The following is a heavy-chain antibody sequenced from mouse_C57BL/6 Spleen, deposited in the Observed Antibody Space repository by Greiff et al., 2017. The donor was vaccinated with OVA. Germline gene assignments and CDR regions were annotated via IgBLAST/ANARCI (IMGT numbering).Heavy chain of an antibody. J-gene: IGHJ2*01. CDR3: ARGGYTGY. V-gene: IGHV1-85*01. CDR1: GYTFTSYD. CDR2: IYPRDGST. D-gene: IGHD2-2*01. Sequence: VHLVESGPELVKPGASVKLSCKASGYTFTSYDINWVKQRPGQGLEWIGWIYPRDGSTKYNEKFKGKATLTVDTSSSTAYMELHSLTSEDSAVYFCARGGYTGYWGQGTTLTVSS.